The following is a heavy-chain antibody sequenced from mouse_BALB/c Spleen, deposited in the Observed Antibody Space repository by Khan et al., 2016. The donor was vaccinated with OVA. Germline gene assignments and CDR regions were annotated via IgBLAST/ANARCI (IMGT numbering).Heavy chain of an antibody. Sequence: VQLQEPGAELARPGASVKMSCKASGYTFTSYTMHWVKQRPGQGLEWIGYINPSSGYTNYNQKFKDKATLTADKSSSTAYMQLSSLTSVDSAVHYCAREGAYYRSDGWFAYWGQGTLVTVSA. D-gene: IGHD2-14*01. CDR3: AREGAYYRSDGWFAY. J-gene: IGHJ3*01. V-gene: IGHV1-4*01. CDR2: INPSSGYT. CDR1: GYTFTSYT.